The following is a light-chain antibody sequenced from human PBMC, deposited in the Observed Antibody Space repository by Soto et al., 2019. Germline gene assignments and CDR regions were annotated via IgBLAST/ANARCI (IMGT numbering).Light chain of an antibody. J-gene: IGLJ3*02. V-gene: IGLV1-40*01. CDR1: SSNIGAGYD. CDR3: QSYDSSLRGWV. Sequence: QAVVTQPPSVSGAPGQRVTISCTGSSSNIGAGYDVHWYQQLPGTAPKLHIYGNSNRPSGVPDRFSGSKSGTSASLAITGLQTEDEADYYCQSYDSSLRGWVFGGGTKLTVL. CDR2: GNS.